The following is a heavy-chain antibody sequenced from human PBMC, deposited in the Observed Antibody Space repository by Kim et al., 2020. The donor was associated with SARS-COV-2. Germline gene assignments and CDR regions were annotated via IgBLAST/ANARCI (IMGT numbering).Heavy chain of an antibody. CDR3: ARGGLLARYFDL. J-gene: IGHJ2*01. CDR2: ISGSSNI. V-gene: IGHV3-48*02. Sequence: GGSLRLSCAASGFTFSSYSMNWVRQAPGKGLEWVSYISGSSNIYYADSVKGRFTISRDNAKNSLYLQMDSLRDEDTAVYYCARGGLLARYFDLWGRGTLVTVSS. CDR1: GFTFSSYS. D-gene: IGHD2-15*01.